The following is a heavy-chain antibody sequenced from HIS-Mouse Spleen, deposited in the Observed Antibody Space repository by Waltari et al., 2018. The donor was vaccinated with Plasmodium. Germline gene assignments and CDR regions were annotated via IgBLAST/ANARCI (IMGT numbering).Heavy chain of an antibody. V-gene: IGHV4-31*03. Sequence: QVQLQESGPGLVKPSQTLSLTCTVSGGSISSGAYYWSWIRQHPGKGLEWIGYIYYSGSTYYKPSLKIRVTISVDTSKNQFSLKLSSVTAADTAVYYCARGLRGHYWYFDLWGRGTLVTVSS. D-gene: IGHD3-10*01. CDR3: ARGLRGHYWYFDL. CDR1: GGSISSGAYY. CDR2: IYYSGST. J-gene: IGHJ2*01.